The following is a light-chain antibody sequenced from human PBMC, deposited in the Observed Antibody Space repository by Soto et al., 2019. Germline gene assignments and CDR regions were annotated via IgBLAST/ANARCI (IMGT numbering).Light chain of an antibody. CDR3: QHYNSYSEA. CDR1: QTISSW. J-gene: IGKJ1*01. V-gene: IGKV1-5*03. CDR2: KAS. Sequence: DIQMTQSPSTLSGSVGDRVTITCRASQTISSWLAWYQQKPGKAPKLLIYKASTLKSGVPSRFSGSGSGTGFTLTISSLQPDDFETYYCQHYNSYSEALGQGTKVDIK.